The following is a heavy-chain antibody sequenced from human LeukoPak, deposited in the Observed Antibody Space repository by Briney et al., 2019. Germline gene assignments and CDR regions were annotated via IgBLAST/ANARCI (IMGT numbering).Heavy chain of an antibody. CDR3: ARVLKWFGVDAFDI. V-gene: IGHV4-38-2*01. D-gene: IGHD3-10*01. CDR2: FYHSGNT. CDR1: GFSISSGYY. J-gene: IGHJ3*02. Sequence: SETLSLTCAVSGFSISSGYYWGWIRQPPGKGLEWIGSFYHSGNTYYNPSLKSRVTISVDTSKNQFSLKLSSVTAADTAVYYCARVLKWFGVDAFDIWGQGTMVTISS.